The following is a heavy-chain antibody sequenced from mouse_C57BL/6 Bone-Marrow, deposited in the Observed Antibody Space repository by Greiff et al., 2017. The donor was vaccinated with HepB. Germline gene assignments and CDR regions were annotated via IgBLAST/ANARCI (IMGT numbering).Heavy chain of an antibody. J-gene: IGHJ2*01. CDR1: GFTFSDYG. Sequence: EVMLVESGGGLVKPGGSLKLSCAASGFTFSDYGMHWVRQAPEKGLEWVAYISSGSSTIYYADTVKGRFTISRDSAKNTLFLQMTSLRSEDTAMYYCAKTGTFDYWGQGTTLTVSS. V-gene: IGHV5-17*01. CDR2: ISSGSSTI. D-gene: IGHD4-1*01. CDR3: AKTGTFDY.